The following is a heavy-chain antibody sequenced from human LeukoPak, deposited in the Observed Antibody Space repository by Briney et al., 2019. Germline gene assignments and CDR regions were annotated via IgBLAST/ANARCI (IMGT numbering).Heavy chain of an antibody. V-gene: IGHV3-7*01. J-gene: IGHJ4*02. Sequence: GGSLRLSCAASGFTFSSYWMSWVRQAPGKGLEWVANIKQDGSEKYYVDSVKGRFTISRDNAKNSLYLQMNSLRAEDTAVYYCARSRDGYNFGRFDYWGQGTLVTVSS. CDR2: IKQDGSEK. D-gene: IGHD5-12*01. CDR3: ARSRDGYNFGRFDY. CDR1: GFTFSSYW.